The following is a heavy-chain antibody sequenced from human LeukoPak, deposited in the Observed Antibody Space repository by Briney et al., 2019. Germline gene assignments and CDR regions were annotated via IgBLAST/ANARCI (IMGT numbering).Heavy chain of an antibody. CDR2: IYHSGST. D-gene: IGHD5-24*01. CDR1: GYSISSGYY. Sequence: PSETLSLTCAVSGYSISSGYYWGRIRQPPGKGLEWIGSIYHSGSTYYNPSLKSRVTISVDTSKNQFSLKLSSVTAADTAVYYCARMLGYNYFDYWGQGTLVTVSS. J-gene: IGHJ4*02. V-gene: IGHV4-38-2*01. CDR3: ARMLGYNYFDY.